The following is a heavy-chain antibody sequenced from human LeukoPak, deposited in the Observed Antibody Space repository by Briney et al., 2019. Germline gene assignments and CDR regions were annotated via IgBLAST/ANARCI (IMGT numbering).Heavy chain of an antibody. CDR1: GFSFSSHG. V-gene: IGHV3-30*02. D-gene: IGHD1-26*01. CDR2: IRYDGSNK. CDR3: AKNRALLYSGSYLDYYYYMDV. Sequence: GGSLRLSCAASGFSFSSHGMSWVRQAPGKGLERVAFIRYDGSNKYYADSVKGRFTISRDNSKNTLYLQMNSLRAEDTAVYYCAKNRALLYSGSYLDYYYYMDVWGKGTTVTISS. J-gene: IGHJ6*03.